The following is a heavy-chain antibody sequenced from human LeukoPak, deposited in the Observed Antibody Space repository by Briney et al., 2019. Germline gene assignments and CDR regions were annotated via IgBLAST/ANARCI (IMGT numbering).Heavy chain of an antibody. CDR3: ARYYYDSSGDYGMDV. V-gene: IGHV4-61*02. D-gene: IGHD3-22*01. J-gene: IGHJ6*02. CDR2: IYTSGST. Sequence: PSQTLSLTCTVSGGSISSGSYYWSWIRQPAGKGLEWIGRIYTSGSTNYNPSLKSRVTISVDTSKNQFSLKLSSVTAADTAVHYCARYYYDSSGDYGMDVWGQGTTVTVSS. CDR1: GGSISSGSYY.